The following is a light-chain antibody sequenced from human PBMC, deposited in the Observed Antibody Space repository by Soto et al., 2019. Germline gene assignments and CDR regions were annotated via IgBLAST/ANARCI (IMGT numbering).Light chain of an antibody. V-gene: IGKV1-39*01. CDR3: HHTYSAPLT. J-gene: IGKJ4*01. CDR2: GAS. CDR1: QSISNY. Sequence: DIQMTQSPFSLPASVGDRVNITCRASQSISNYLNWYQQKPGRAPSLLIHGASSLQGGVPSWFSGSGSGTDFTLTISSLQPEDFTTYYCHHTYSAPLTFGGGTKVEI.